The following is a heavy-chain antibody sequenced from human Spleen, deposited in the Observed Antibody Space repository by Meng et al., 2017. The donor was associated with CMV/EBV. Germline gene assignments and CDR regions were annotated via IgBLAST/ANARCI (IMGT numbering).Heavy chain of an antibody. CDR2: IYNSGST. Sequence: SGGSSWNWIRQRPGKGLEWIGYIYNSGSTYFNPSLKARVTIFLDTYRNQFSLKLTSMTAADTAVYYCARARGAGRTLTARRGSWFDPWGQGTLVTVSS. CDR3: ARARGAGRTLTARRGSWFDP. J-gene: IGHJ5*02. CDR1: SGGSS. V-gene: IGHV4-30-2*04. D-gene: IGHD2-15*01.